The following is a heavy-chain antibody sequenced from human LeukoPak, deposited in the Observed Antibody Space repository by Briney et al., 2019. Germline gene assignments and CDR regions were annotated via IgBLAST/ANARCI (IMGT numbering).Heavy chain of an antibody. CDR3: ARESAYCSGGSCLGNWFDP. CDR2: IIPIFGTA. Sequence: SVKLSCQVYGGTFSSYSISWVRQAPGQGLEWMGGIIPIFGTANYAQTYQGRVTISADESTSTAYMELSSLKSEDTAVYYCARESAYCSGGSCLGNWFDPWGQGTLVTVSS. CDR1: GGTFSSYS. V-gene: IGHV1-69*13. J-gene: IGHJ5*02. D-gene: IGHD2-15*01.